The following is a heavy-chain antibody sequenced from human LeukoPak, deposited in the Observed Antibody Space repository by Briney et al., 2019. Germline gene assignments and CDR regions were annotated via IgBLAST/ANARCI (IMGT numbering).Heavy chain of an antibody. CDR1: GYSFTTYW. J-gene: IGHJ4*02. D-gene: IGHD6-19*01. Sequence: GESLKISCKGSGYSFTTYWIGWVRQMPGKGLEWMGIIYPGDSDTKYSPSFQGQATISADKSISTAYLQWSSLKASDTAMYYCARTAYSSGWYVGSFDHWGQGTLVTVSS. CDR3: ARTAYSSGWYVGSFDH. CDR2: IYPGDSDT. V-gene: IGHV5-51*01.